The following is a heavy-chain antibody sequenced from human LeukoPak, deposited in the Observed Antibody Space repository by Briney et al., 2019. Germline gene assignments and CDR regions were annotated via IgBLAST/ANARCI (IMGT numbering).Heavy chain of an antibody. V-gene: IGHV4-34*01. J-gene: IGHJ2*01. CDR1: GGSFSGYY. Sequence: SETLSLTCAVYGGSFSGYYWSWIRQPPGKGLEWIGEINHSGSTNYNPSLKSRVTISVDTSKNQFSLKLSSVTVADTAVYYCARVSYWYFDLWGRGTLVTVSS. CDR2: INHSGST. CDR3: ARVSYWYFDL.